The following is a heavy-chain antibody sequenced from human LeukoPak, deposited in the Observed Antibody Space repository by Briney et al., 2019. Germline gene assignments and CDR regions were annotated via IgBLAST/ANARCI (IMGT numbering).Heavy chain of an antibody. CDR2: ISSSSSYT. J-gene: IGHJ4*02. D-gene: IGHD3-9*01. CDR3: ARDILTGPYFDY. V-gene: IGHV3-11*06. CDR1: GFTLSDYY. Sequence: GGSLRLSCAASGFTLSDYYMSWIRQAPGKGLEWVSYISSSSSYTNYADSVKGRFTISSDNAKNSLYLQMNSLRAEDTAVYYCARDILTGPYFDYWGQGTLVTVSS.